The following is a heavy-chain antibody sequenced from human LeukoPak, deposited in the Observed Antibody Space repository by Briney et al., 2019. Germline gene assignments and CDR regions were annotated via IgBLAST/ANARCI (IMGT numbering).Heavy chain of an antibody. CDR1: GGSISSYY. V-gene: IGHV4-59*01. CDR3: ARDIYGSGSYFAGTY. Sequence: PSETLSLTCTVSGGSISSYYWSWLRQPPGKGLEWIGYIYYSGSTNYNPSLKSRVTISVDTSKNQFSPKLSSVTAADTAVYYCARDIYGSGSYFAGTYWGQGTLVTVSS. D-gene: IGHD3-10*01. J-gene: IGHJ4*02. CDR2: IYYSGST.